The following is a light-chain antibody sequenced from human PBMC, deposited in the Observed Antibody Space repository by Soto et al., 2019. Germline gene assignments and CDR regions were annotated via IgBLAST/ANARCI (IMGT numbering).Light chain of an antibody. CDR1: QSVYNNY. CDR2: GAS. Sequence: EIVLTQSPGTLSLSPGERATLSCRASQSVYNNYLAWYQQKPGQTPRLLVNGASNRATGIPDRFSGGGSGRHFTLTISSLEPEDFAVYYCQQYGLPPHSFGQGTRVEIK. J-gene: IGKJ2*01. V-gene: IGKV3-20*01. CDR3: QQYGLPPHS.